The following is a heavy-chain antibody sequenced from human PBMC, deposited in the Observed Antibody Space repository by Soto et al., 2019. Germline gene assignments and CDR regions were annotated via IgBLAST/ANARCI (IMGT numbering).Heavy chain of an antibody. V-gene: IGHV4-4*07. CDR1: GDSISSYY. D-gene: IGHD2-15*01. CDR2: IYISGST. CDR3: VRDCSGGGCYSDYGMDV. Sequence: QVQLQQSGPGLVKPSETLSLTCTVSGDSISSYYWSWIRQPAGKGLEWIGRIYISGSTDYNPSLKSRVSRSVDRSKNQFSLKLTSVTAADTAVYYCVRDCSGGGCYSDYGMDVWGQGTTVTVSS. J-gene: IGHJ6*02.